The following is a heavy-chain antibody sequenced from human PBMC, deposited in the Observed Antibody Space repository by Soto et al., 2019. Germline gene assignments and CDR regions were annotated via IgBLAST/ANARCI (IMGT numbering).Heavy chain of an antibody. CDR3: ARHHGPTTPENWFDP. J-gene: IGHJ5*02. CDR2: TYYRSKWYN. CDR1: GDSVSSNSAA. V-gene: IGHV6-1*01. D-gene: IGHD5-12*01. Sequence: SQTLSLTCVISGDSVSSNSAAWIWIRQSPSRGLEWLGRTYYRSKWYNDYAVSVKSRITINPDTSKNQFSLHLDSVIPEDTAVYYCARHHGPTTPENWFDPWGQGTLVTVSS.